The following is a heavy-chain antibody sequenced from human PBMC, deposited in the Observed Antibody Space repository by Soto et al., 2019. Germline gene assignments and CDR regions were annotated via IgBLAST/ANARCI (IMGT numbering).Heavy chain of an antibody. CDR3: ILVAATPGSSGYSYYMDV. V-gene: IGHV1-3*01. D-gene: IGHD2-15*01. CDR1: GYTFTSYA. CDR2: INAGNGNT. Sequence: ASVKVSCKASGYTFTSYAMHWVRQAPGQRLEWMGWINAGNGNTKYSQKFQGRVTITADTSASTAYMELSSLRSEDTAVYYCILVAATPGSSGYSYYMDVWGKGTTVTDSS. J-gene: IGHJ6*03.